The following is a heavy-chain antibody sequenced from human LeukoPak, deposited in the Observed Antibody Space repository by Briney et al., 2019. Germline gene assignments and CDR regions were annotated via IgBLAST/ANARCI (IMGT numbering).Heavy chain of an antibody. Sequence: GGSLRLSCAASGFTFSSYGMHWVRQAPGKGLEWVAFIRYDGSNKYYADSVKGRFTISRDNSKNTLYLQMNSLRAEDTAVYYCAKDSGAGCSSTSCYRNYIDYWGQGTLVTVSS. D-gene: IGHD2-2*01. J-gene: IGHJ4*02. CDR2: IRYDGSNK. CDR3: AKDSGAGCSSTSCYRNYIDY. CDR1: GFTFSSYG. V-gene: IGHV3-30*02.